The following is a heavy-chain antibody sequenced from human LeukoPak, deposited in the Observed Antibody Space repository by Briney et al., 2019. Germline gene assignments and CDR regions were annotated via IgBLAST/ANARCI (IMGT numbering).Heavy chain of an antibody. CDR1: GYTLTELS. Sequence: ASVKVSGKVSGYTLTELSMHWVRQAPGKGLEWMGGFDPEDGETIYAQKFQGRVTMTEDTSTDTAYMELSSLRSEDTAVYYCATVGDNWNYLAFDIWGQGTMVTVSS. J-gene: IGHJ3*02. CDR3: ATVGDNWNYLAFDI. V-gene: IGHV1-24*01. CDR2: FDPEDGET. D-gene: IGHD1-7*01.